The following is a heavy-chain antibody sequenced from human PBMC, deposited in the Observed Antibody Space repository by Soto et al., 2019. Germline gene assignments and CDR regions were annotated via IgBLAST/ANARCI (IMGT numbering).Heavy chain of an antibody. CDR1: GGSISSSSYY. CDR2: IYYSGST. D-gene: IGHD2-15*01. CDR3: ARDKYASETYS. J-gene: IGHJ4*02. V-gene: IGHV4-39*01. Sequence: AETLSLTCTVSGGSISSSSYYWGWIRQPPGKGLEWIGSIYYSGSTYYNPSLKSRVTISVDTSKNQFSLKLSSVTAADTAVYYCARDKYASETYSWGQGNLLTVSA.